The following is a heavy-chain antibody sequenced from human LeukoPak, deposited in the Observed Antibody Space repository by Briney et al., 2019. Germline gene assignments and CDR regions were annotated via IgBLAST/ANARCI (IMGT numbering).Heavy chain of an antibody. V-gene: IGHV4-59*01. D-gene: IGHD6-19*01. CDR2: IYYSGST. CDR1: GGSISSYY. Sequence: PSETLSLTCTVSGGSISSYYWSWIRQPPGKGLEWIGYIYYSGSTNYSPSLKSRVTISVDTSKNQFSLSLSSVTTADTAVYYCARGRSSGWTYFDYWGQGTLVTVSS. J-gene: IGHJ4*02. CDR3: ARGRSSGWTYFDY.